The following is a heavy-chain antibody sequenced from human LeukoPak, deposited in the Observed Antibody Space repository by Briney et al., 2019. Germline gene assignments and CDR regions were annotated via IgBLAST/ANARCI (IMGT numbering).Heavy chain of an antibody. CDR3: ARDPSVAATGWGRWFDH. Sequence: GGSLRLSCAASGFTFSSFSMNWVRQTPGNGLEWLSYISGSSGTIYYADSVKGRFTISRDNAKNSLYLQLNSLRDEDTAVYYCARDPSVAATGWGRWFDHWGQGTLVTVSS. CDR2: ISGSSGTI. D-gene: IGHD1-1*01. V-gene: IGHV3-48*02. CDR1: GFTFSSFS. J-gene: IGHJ5*02.